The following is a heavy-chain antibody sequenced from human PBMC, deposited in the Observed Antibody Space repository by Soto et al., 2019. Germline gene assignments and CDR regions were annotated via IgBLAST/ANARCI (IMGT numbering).Heavy chain of an antibody. D-gene: IGHD6-13*01. CDR2: ISKGGNKK. J-gene: IGHJ4*02. V-gene: IGHV3-30-3*01. CDR1: GFTFSTSA. Sequence: QVQVVESGGGVVQPGGSLRLSCAASGFTFSTSAMHWVRQAPGKGLEWMAMISKGGNKKYYADSVKGRFTISSDISESTLYLQMNSLRTEDTALYYCPREEFEAGRGHFGYWGQGTLFSVSS. CDR3: PREEFEAGRGHFGY.